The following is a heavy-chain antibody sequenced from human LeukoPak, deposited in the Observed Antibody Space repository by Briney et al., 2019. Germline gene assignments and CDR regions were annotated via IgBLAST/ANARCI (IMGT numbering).Heavy chain of an antibody. V-gene: IGHV4-59*08. J-gene: IGHJ4*02. Sequence: PSETLSLTCTVSGGSISSYYWSSIRQPPGKGLEWIGYIYYSGSTNYNPSLKSRVTISVDTSKNQFSLKLSSVTAADTAVYYCARQMYRGDFDYWGQGTLVTVSS. CDR2: IYYSGST. CDR3: ARQMYRGDFDY. D-gene: IGHD1-1*01. CDR1: GGSISSYY.